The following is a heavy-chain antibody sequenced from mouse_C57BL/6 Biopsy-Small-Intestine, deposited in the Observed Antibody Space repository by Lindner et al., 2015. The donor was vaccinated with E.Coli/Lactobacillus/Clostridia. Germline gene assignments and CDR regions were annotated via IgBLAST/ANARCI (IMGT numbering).Heavy chain of an antibody. Sequence: SVKVSCKASGYRFTDYSIAWVRQAPGQGLEWMGWITTHNANTDYARKFMDRVTMTSDTSTNTAYMELGSLRSGDTAVYFCARTAIFGVVNEDFDYWGQGTLVTVSS. CDR3: ARTAIFGVVNEDFDY. CDR1: GYRFTDYS. V-gene: IGHV1-79*01. D-gene: IGHD1-3*01. J-gene: IGHJ4*01. CDR2: ITTHNANT.